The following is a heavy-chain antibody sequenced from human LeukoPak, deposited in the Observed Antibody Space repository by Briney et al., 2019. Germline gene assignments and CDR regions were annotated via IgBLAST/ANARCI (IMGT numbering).Heavy chain of an antibody. Sequence: GGSLRLSCASSGFTFSNAWMSWVRQAPGKGLEWVGRIKSKTDGGTTDYAAPVKGRFTISRDDSKNTLYLQMNSLKTEDTAVYYCTTDYGDYVFDYWGQGTLVTVSS. D-gene: IGHD4-17*01. J-gene: IGHJ4*02. CDR1: GFTFSNAW. V-gene: IGHV3-15*01. CDR2: IKSKTDGGTT. CDR3: TTDYGDYVFDY.